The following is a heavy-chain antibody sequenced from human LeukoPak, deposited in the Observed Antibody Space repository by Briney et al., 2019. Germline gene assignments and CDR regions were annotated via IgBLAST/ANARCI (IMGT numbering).Heavy chain of an antibody. J-gene: IGHJ4*02. Sequence: GGSLRLSCAASGFPFSDYNMSGFPRAPGRGLEGVSYISSSGTTIYYADSVKGRFTISRDNAKNSLYLQMNSLRAEDTAVYYCAREWSGYYPHWGQGTLVTVSS. CDR2: ISSSGTTI. V-gene: IGHV3-11*01. CDR3: AREWSGYYPH. CDR1: GFPFSDYN. D-gene: IGHD3-3*01.